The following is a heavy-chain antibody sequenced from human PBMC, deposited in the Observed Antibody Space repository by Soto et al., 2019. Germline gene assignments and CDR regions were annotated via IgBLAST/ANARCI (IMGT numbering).Heavy chain of an antibody. CDR1: GYTFTSYD. Sequence: GASVKVSCKASGYTFTSYDINWVRQATGQGLEWMGWMNPNSGSTGYAQKFQGRVTMTRDTSTSTAYMELSSLRSEDTAVYYCARDHRVRWNTTISKNGYFDYWGQGTLVTVSS. CDR2: MNPNSGST. CDR3: ARDHRVRWNTTISKNGYFDY. J-gene: IGHJ4*02. V-gene: IGHV1-8*01. D-gene: IGHD1-1*01.